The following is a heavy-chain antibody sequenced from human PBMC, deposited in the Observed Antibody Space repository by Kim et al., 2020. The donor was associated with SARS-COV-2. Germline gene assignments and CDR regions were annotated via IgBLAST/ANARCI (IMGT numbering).Heavy chain of an antibody. V-gene: IGHV1-2*02. CDR2: INPNNGGT. CDR1: GYTFTGNY. D-gene: IGHD1-26*01. Sequence: ASVKVSCKASGYTFTGNYMHWVRQAPGQGLEWMGLINPNNGGTKYAQRFQGRVAVTRDTSISTTYMELSSLRSDDTAIYYCARGGNNGDWGQGTLVTVSS. J-gene: IGHJ4*02. CDR3: ARGGNNGD.